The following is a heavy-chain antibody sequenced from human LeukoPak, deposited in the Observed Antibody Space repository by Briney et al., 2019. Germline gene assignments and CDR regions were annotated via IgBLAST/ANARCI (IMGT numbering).Heavy chain of an antibody. Sequence: GGSLRLSCAASGFTFSSYWMNWVRQAPGKGLEWVAIIKQDGSEKYYVDSVKGRFTISRDNAEKSLYLQMNSLRAADTAVYYCATSRTSDYWGQGTLVTVSS. CDR1: GFTFSSYW. CDR2: IKQDGSEK. CDR3: ATSRTSDY. V-gene: IGHV3-7*03. D-gene: IGHD1-14*01. J-gene: IGHJ4*02.